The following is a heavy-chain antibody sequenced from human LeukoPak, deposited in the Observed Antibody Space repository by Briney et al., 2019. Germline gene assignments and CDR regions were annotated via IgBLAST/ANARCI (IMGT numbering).Heavy chain of an antibody. V-gene: IGHV3-15*01. J-gene: IGHJ4*02. CDR2: IKSKTDGGTT. Sequence: GGSLRLSCAASGFTFSNAWMSWVRQAPGKGLEWVGRIKSKTDGGTTDYAAPVKGRFTISRDDSKNTLYLQMNSLKTEDTAVYYCTRQGYYGSGSYYKDYWGQGTLVTVSS. D-gene: IGHD3-10*01. CDR1: GFTFSNAW. CDR3: TRQGYYGSGSYYKDY.